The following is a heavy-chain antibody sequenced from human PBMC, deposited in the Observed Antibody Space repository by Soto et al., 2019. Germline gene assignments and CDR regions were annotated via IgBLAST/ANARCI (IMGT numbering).Heavy chain of an antibody. D-gene: IGHD5-18*01. CDR3: AKDRSSYGGYCYYYGMDV. CDR1: GFTFSSYG. CDR2: ISYDGSNK. Sequence: GGSLRLSCAASGFTFSSYGMHWVRQAPGKGLEWVAVISYDGSNKYYADSVKGRFTISRDNSKNTLYLQMNSLRAEDTAVYYCAKDRSSYGGYCYYYGMDVWGQGTTVTVSS. V-gene: IGHV3-30*18. J-gene: IGHJ6*02.